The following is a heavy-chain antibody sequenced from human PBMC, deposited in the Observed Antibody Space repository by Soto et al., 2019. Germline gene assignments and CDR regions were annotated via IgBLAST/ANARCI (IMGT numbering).Heavy chain of an antibody. J-gene: IGHJ5*02. D-gene: IGHD3-16*01. V-gene: IGHV3-53*01. CDR3: ARGIGPSWDWFDP. CDR2: IYSGGST. CDR1: GXTISSNY. Sequence: GSLRLSCAASGXTISSNYMSWVRQAPGKGLEWVSVIYSGGSTYYADSLKGRFTISRDNSKNTLYLQMNSLRAEYTAVYYCARGIGPSWDWFDPWGQGTLGTVS.